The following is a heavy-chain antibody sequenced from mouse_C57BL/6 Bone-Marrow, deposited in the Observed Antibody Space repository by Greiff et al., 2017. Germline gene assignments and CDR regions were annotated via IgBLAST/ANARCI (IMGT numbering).Heavy chain of an antibody. CDR3: ARSPAYLYAMDD. CDR2: INPNYGTP. Sequence: EVQLQQSGPELVKPGASVKISCKASGYSFTDYNMNWVQQSNGKSLEWIGVINPNYGTPSYNQKFKGKATLTVDQSSSTAYMQLNSLTSEDAAVYYCARSPAYLYAMDDWGQGTSVTVSS. D-gene: IGHD5-5*01. V-gene: IGHV1-39*01. J-gene: IGHJ4*01. CDR1: GYSFTDYN.